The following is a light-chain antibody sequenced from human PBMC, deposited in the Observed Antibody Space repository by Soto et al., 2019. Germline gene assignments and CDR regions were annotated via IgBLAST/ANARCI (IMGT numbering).Light chain of an antibody. CDR1: SSDVGGYNY. CDR3: TSFTSSTTLDV. J-gene: IGLJ1*01. Sequence: QSALTQPASVSGSPGQSITISCTGTSSDVGGYNYVSWYQQHPGKAPKLMIYEVSNRPSGVSNRFSGSKSGHTDSLTISGLQSEDEADYFCTSFTSSTTLDVFGTGTKVTVL. CDR2: EVS. V-gene: IGLV2-14*01.